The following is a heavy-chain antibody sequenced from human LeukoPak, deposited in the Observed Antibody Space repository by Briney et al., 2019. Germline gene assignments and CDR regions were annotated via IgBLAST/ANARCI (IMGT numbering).Heavy chain of an antibody. CDR3: AKSAMVVTPVPDDFDY. V-gene: IGHV3-23*01. Sequence: GGSLRLSCAASGFTFSSYAMSWVRQAPGKGLEWVSAISGSGGSTYYADSVKDRFTISRDNSKNTLYLQMNSLRAEDTAVYYCAKSAMVVTPVPDDFDYWGQGTLVTVSS. J-gene: IGHJ4*02. CDR2: ISGSGGST. CDR1: GFTFSSYA. D-gene: IGHD4-23*01.